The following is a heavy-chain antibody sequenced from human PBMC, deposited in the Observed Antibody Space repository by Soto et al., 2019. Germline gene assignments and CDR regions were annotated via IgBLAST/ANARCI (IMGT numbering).Heavy chain of an antibody. CDR2: INHSGST. D-gene: IGHD2-2*01. CDR1: GGSFSGYY. Sequence: SETLSLTCAVYGGSFSGYYWSWIRQPPGKGLEWIGEINHSGSTNYNPSLKSRVTISVDTSKNQFSLKLSSVTAADTAVYYCAREKQTRYYYSYGMDVWGQGTTVTVSS. CDR3: AREKQTRYYYSYGMDV. J-gene: IGHJ6*02. V-gene: IGHV4-34*01.